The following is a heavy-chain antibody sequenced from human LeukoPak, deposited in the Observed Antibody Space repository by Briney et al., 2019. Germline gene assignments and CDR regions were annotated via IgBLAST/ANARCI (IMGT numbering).Heavy chain of an antibody. CDR2: IYSGGST. V-gene: IGHV3-53*01. D-gene: IGHD2-15*01. CDR1: GFTVSSNY. CDR3: ATGPGFPEDYFDY. Sequence: PGGSLRLSCAASGFTVSSNYMSWVRQAPGKGLEWVSVIYSGGSTYYADSVKGRFTISRDNSKNTLYLQMNSLRAEDTAVYYCATGPGFPEDYFDYWGQGTLVTVSS. J-gene: IGHJ4*02.